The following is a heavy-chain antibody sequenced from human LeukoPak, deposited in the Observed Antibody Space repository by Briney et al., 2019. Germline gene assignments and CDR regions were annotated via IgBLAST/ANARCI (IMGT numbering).Heavy chain of an antibody. CDR1: GFSFSNYA. CDR3: AIYNRADY. CDR2: ISDSGSNT. Sequence: GGSLRLSCAASGFSFSNYAISWVRQAPGKGLEWVSVISDSGSNTYYADSVKGRFTISRDNSKNTVYLQMNNLRAEDTAVYYCAIYNRADYWGQGTLVTVSS. D-gene: IGHD1-14*01. J-gene: IGHJ4*02. V-gene: IGHV3-23*01.